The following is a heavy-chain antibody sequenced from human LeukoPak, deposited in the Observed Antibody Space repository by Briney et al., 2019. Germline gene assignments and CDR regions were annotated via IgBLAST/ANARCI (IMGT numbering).Heavy chain of an antibody. Sequence: SETLSLTCAVSGGSINNNDWWNWWSWVRQPPGKGLEWIGSIYHSGSTYYNPSLKSRVTISVDTSKNQFSLKLSSVTAADTAVYYCARVMGLYSGYHYYYYYYYMDVWGKGTTVTVSS. V-gene: IGHV4-4*02. CDR1: GGSINNNDWWNW. J-gene: IGHJ6*03. CDR2: IYHSGST. D-gene: IGHD5-12*01. CDR3: ARVMGLYSGYHYYYYYYYMDV.